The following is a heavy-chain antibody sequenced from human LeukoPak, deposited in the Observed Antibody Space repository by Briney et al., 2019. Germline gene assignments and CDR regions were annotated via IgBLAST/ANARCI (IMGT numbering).Heavy chain of an antibody. D-gene: IGHD3-22*01. CDR2: IFRSGST. CDR3: ARHVGSTGYCEY. V-gene: IGHV4-38-2*02. J-gene: IGHJ4*02. Sequence: PSETLSLTCSVSGYSISSGYYWGWFRQPPGKGLEWIGCIFRSGSTNYNASLQSRVTVSVDTSKNQFSVTLTSVTAADTAVYFCARHVGSTGYCEYWGQGVLVTVSS. CDR1: GYSISSGYY.